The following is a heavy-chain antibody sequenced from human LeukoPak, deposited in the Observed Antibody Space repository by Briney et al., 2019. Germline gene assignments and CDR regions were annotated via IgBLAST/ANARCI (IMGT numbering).Heavy chain of an antibody. D-gene: IGHD2-2*01. J-gene: IGHJ4*02. CDR3: ARGPTYQPIDS. CDR1: GDSINSGSFY. V-gene: IGHV4-39*02. CDR2: IHYSGTT. Sequence: NPSQTLSLTCSVSGDSINSGSFYWSWIRQPPGKGLDWIASIHYSGTTYYNPSLKSRVTISVDTSKNHFSLKLSSVTAADTAVYYCARGPTYQPIDSWGQGTLVTVSS.